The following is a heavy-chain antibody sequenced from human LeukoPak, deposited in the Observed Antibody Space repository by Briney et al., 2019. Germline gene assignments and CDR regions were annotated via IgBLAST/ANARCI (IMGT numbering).Heavy chain of an antibody. CDR3: ARGRGIQSLYHSCDY. D-gene: IGHD5-18*01. CDR1: GFTFSKYA. V-gene: IGHV3-23*01. Sequence: GGSLRLSCAASGFTFSKYAMSWVRQAPGKRLEWVSTVNDRGTGTYYADSVKGRFTISRDNAKNSLYLQMNSLRAEDTAVYYCARGRGIQSLYHSCDYWGQGTLVTVSS. CDR2: VNDRGTGT. J-gene: IGHJ4*02.